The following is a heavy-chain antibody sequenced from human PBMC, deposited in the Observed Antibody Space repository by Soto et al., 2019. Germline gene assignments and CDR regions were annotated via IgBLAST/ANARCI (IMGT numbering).Heavy chain of an antibody. CDR2: ITSESSYI. V-gene: IGHV3-21*01. CDR3: ARVDGYTYPNDY. CDR1: GFTFSNYG. J-gene: IGHJ4*02. D-gene: IGHD5-12*01. Sequence: ESGGGLVKPGGSLRLSCAASGFTFSNYGMSWVRQAPGKGLEWVASITSESSYIYYADSLKGRFTISRDNAKNSLYLQMNSLRAEDTAVYYCARVDGYTYPNDYWGQGSLVTVSS.